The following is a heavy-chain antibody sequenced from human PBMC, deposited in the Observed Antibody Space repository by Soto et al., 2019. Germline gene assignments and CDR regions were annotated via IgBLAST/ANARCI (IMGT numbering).Heavy chain of an antibody. J-gene: IGHJ3*02. CDR1: GGSISSSSYY. Sequence: SETLSLTCTVSGGSISSSSYYWGWIRQPPGKGLEWIGSIYYSGSTYYNPSLKSRVTISVDTSKNQFSLKLSSVTAADTAVYYCARAPDRWLQDAFDIWGQGTMVTVS. CDR3: ARAPDRWLQDAFDI. D-gene: IGHD5-12*01. V-gene: IGHV4-39*01. CDR2: IYYSGST.